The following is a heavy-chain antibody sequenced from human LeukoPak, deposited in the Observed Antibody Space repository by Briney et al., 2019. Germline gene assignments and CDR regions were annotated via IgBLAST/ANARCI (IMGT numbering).Heavy chain of an antibody. CDR1: GYTLSSFS. D-gene: IGHD3-22*01. CDR2: ISVRSNYI. J-gene: IGHJ1*01. CDR3: VRLRRNSDTSGYYFYYDF. V-gene: IGHV3-21*01. Sequence: GGSLRLSCAASGYTLSSFSINWVRQAPGKGLEWVSSISVRSNYIYYADSVRGRFTISRDDARDSLYLQMNSLRAEDTAVYYCVRLRRNSDTSGYYFYYDFWGQGTVVTLSS.